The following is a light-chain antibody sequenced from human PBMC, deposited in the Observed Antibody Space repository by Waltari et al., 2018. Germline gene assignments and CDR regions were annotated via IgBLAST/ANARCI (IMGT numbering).Light chain of an antibody. CDR1: QLGEQY. Sequence: SYELTQPPSVSVSPGQTASITCPGDQLGEQYACWYQQKPGQSPVLVIYQDSKRPSGIPERFSGSNSGNTATLTISGTQAMDEADYYCQAWDSSTAVFGGGTKLTVL. J-gene: IGLJ2*01. CDR3: QAWDSSTAV. V-gene: IGLV3-1*01. CDR2: QDS.